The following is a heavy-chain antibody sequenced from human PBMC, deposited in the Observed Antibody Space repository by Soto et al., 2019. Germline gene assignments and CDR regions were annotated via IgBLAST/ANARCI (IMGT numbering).Heavy chain of an antibody. V-gene: IGHV3-30*18. CDR3: ANTDY. CDR1: RFNFRTYD. CDR2: ISYDGTNK. Sequence: QVQLVESGGGVVQPERSLRLSCAASRFNFRTYDMHWVRQAPGKGLEWVAFISYDGTNKHYADSVKGRFTVSRATNTLYLQMNSLRTEDTAVYYCANTDYWGQGTLVTVSS. J-gene: IGHJ4*02.